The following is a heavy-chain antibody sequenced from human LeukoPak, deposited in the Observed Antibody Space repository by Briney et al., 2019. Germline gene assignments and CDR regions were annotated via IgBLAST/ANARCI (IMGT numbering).Heavy chain of an antibody. CDR3: AKWNSYYYYMDV. V-gene: IGHV4-59*01. Sequence: SETLSLTCTVSGGSISSYYWSWIRQHPGKGLEWIGYIYYSGSTNYNPSLKSRVTISVDTSKNQFSLKLSSVTAADTAVYYCAKWNSYYYYMDVWGKGTAVILSS. J-gene: IGHJ6*03. CDR1: GGSISSYY. CDR2: IYYSGST. D-gene: IGHD1-1*01.